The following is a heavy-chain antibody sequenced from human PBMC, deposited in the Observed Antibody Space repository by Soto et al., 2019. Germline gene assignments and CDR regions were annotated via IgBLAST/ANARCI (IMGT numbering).Heavy chain of an antibody. D-gene: IGHD3-9*01. J-gene: IGHJ5*02. V-gene: IGHV4-31*03. Sequence: QVQRQESGPGLVKPSHTLSLTCTVSGGSISSGGFYWNWLRRQPGKGLEWIGYISYSGSTYYNLSLRSRLTLAVNTSRNQFSLRLNSVTAADTALYYCARGADNSYNWFDPCGQVTLGTVSS. CDR3: ARGADNSYNWFDP. CDR2: ISYSGST. CDR1: GGSISSGGFY.